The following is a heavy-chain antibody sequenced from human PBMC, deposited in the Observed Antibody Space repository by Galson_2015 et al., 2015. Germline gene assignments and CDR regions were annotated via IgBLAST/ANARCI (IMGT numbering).Heavy chain of an antibody. CDR2: ISGSGDIT. J-gene: IGHJ6*02. CDR3: AKGFPRYHYAMDV. CDR1: GFTFSNYA. V-gene: IGHV3-23*01. Sequence: SLRLSCAASGFTFSNYAMSWVRQAPGKGLEWVSGISGSGDITYYADSVKGRFTISRDNSKNTLYLQMSSLRAEDTALYYCAKGFPRYHYAMDVWGRGTTVIVSS.